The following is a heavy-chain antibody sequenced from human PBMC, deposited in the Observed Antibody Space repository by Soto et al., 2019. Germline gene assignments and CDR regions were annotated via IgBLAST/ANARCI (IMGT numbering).Heavy chain of an antibody. CDR3: ARVCIAAACTSCYYYYYMDL. CDR2: MNPNSGNT. Sequence: GASVKVSCKASGYTFTSYDINWVRQATGQGLEWMGWMNPNSGNTGYAQKFQGRVTMTRNTSISTAYMELSSLRSEDTAVYYCARVCIAAACTSCYYYYYMDLWGQGPTVTVSS. D-gene: IGHD6-13*01. J-gene: IGHJ6*03. CDR1: GYTFTSYD. V-gene: IGHV1-8*01.